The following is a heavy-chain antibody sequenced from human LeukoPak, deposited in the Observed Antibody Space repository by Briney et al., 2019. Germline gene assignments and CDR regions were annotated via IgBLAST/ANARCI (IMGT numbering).Heavy chain of an antibody. CDR2: IFYTGPT. CDR3: ARVRTWAALDI. V-gene: IGHV4-39*07. Sequence: SETLSLTCTVSGGSISNPAYYWGWIRQPPGKGLDLIGSIFYTGPTDYSSSLKSRVTISIDTSRNQFSLRLSSVTAADTAIYYCARVRTWAALDIWGQGAMVTVSS. J-gene: IGHJ3*02. D-gene: IGHD2-8*01. CDR1: GGSISNPAYY.